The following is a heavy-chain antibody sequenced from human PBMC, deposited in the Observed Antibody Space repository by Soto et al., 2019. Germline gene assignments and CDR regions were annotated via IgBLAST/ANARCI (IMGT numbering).Heavy chain of an antibody. CDR3: AKDPYKLRFDS. V-gene: IGHV3-23*01. CDR2: IGSDGST. J-gene: IGHJ4*02. D-gene: IGHD1-1*01. CDR1: GFPFSRHA. Sequence: EVQLLESGGEFVPPGGYLRLSCAASGFPFSRHAMAWVRRAAGRGLEWVATIGSDGSTDHAESVKGRFSISRDNYGNMLHLQLSRLRVEDTVIYYCAKDPYKLRFDSWGQGNLVTVS.